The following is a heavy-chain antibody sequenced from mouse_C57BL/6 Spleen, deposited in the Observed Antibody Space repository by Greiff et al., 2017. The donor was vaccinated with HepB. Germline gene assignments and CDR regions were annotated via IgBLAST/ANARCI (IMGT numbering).Heavy chain of an antibody. CDR1: GYTFTSYW. V-gene: IGHV1-53*01. CDR3: ARGNLYYGSSYWYFDV. J-gene: IGHJ1*03. CDR2: INPSNGGN. D-gene: IGHD1-1*01. Sequence: QVQLQQPGTELVKPGASVKLSCKASGYTFTSYWMHWVKQRPGQGLEWIGNINPSNGGNNYNEKFKSKATLTVGKSSSTAYMQLSSLTSEDSAVYYCARGNLYYGSSYWYFDVWGTGTTVTVSS.